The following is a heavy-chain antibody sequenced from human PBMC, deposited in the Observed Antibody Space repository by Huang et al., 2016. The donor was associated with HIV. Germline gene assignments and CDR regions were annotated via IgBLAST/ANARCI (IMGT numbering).Heavy chain of an antibody. V-gene: IGHV3-30*02. D-gene: IGHD6-13*01. Sequence: QVRLVESGGGVVQPGASLTLSCSASGFPFSAYGMAWVRQAPGKGLEWVSFIRYDGNNDYLRGSVKGRFTISRDKSNNTLYLRMNSLRPEDTAVYYGVKERGSSRARSSFDFWGQGTSVIVSS. CDR3: VKERGSSRARSSFDF. CDR1: GFPFSAYG. J-gene: IGHJ3*01. CDR2: IRYDGNND.